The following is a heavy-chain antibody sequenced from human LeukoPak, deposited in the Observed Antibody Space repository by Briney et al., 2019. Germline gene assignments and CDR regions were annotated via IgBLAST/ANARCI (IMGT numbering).Heavy chain of an antibody. Sequence: ASVKVSCRASGYTFTNYYMHSVRQAPGQGLEWMGIINPIDGSTSYSQKFQGRVTMTRDMSTSTVYMELSSLRSEDTAVYYCARLASSGYLGWYFDYWGQGTLVTVSS. CDR3: ARLASSGYLGWYFDY. D-gene: IGHD3-22*01. J-gene: IGHJ4*02. CDR2: INPIDGST. CDR1: GYTFTNYY. V-gene: IGHV1-46*01.